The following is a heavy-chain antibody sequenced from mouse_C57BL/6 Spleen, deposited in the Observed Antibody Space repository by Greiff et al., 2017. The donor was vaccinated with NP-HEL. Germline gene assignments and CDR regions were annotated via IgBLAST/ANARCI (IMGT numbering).Heavy chain of an antibody. CDR2: ISSGSSTI. V-gene: IGHV5-17*01. J-gene: IGHJ4*01. CDR3: ARHYGSSYVFAMDY. D-gene: IGHD1-1*01. CDR1: GFTFSDYG. Sequence: EVQLQESGGGLVKPGGSLKLSCAASGFTFSDYGMHWVRQAPEKGLEWVAYISSGSSTIYYADTVKGRFTISRDNAKNTLFLQMTSLRSEDTAMYYCARHYGSSYVFAMDYWGQGTSVTVSS.